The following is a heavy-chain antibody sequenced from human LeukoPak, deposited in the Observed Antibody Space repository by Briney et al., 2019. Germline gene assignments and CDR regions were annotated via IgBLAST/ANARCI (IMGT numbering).Heavy chain of an antibody. CDR2: IYYSGST. V-gene: IGHV4-59*01. CDR1: GXSISSYY. J-gene: IGHJ4*02. D-gene: IGHD2-8*02. Sequence: SETLSLTCTVSGXSISSYYWAWIRQPPGKGLEWIGYIYYSGSTNYNPSLKSRVTISVDTSKKQFSLKLSSVTAADTAVYYCARKGLTGGLDYWGQGTLVTVSS. CDR3: ARKGLTGGLDY.